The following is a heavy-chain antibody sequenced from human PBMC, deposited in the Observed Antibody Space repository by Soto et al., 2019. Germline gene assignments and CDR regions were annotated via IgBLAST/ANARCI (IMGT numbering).Heavy chain of an antibody. CDR1: GGSISSGGYS. CDR3: AREPPYYDSSGYRYGMDV. D-gene: IGHD3-22*01. J-gene: IGHJ6*02. V-gene: IGHV4-30-2*01. Sequence: SETLSLTGAVSGGSISSGGYSWSWIRQPPGKGLEWIGYIYHSGSTYYNPSLKSRVTISVDRSKNQFSLKLSSVTAADTAVYYCAREPPYYDSSGYRYGMDVWGQGTTVTVSS. CDR2: IYHSGST.